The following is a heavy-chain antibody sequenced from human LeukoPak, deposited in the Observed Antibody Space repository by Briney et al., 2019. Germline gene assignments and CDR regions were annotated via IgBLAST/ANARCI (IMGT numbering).Heavy chain of an antibody. CDR1: GFTFSSYG. J-gene: IGHJ4*02. CDR3: AKGLRLVRVLDY. CDR2: ISYDGSNR. Sequence: GGSLRLSCAASGFTFSSYGMHWVRQAPGKGLEWVAVISYDGSNRYYADSVKGRFTISRDNSKNTLYLQMNSLRAEDTAVYYCAKGLRLVRVLDYWGQGTLVTVSS. V-gene: IGHV3-30*18. D-gene: IGHD6-19*01.